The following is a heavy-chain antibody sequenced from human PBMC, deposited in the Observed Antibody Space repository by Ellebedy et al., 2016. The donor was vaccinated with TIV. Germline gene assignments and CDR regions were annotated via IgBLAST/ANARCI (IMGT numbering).Heavy chain of an antibody. CDR3: AKARILCGTATCFHYLDV. Sequence: GESLKISCAASGFIFNNHAINWVRQVPGKGLEWVSGIGGSAATTQYADSVKGRFTISRDSSKNTLYLQMTSLRVEDAAIYYCAKARILCGTATCFHYLDVWGKGTTVTVAS. V-gene: IGHV3-23*01. CDR1: GFIFNNHA. CDR2: IGGSAATT. J-gene: IGHJ6*03. D-gene: IGHD2-2*01.